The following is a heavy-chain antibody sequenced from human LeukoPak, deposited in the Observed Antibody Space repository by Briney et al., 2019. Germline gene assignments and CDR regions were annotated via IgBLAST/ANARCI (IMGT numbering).Heavy chain of an antibody. CDR3: ARGRAPPAAISCFDP. V-gene: IGHV3-48*04. J-gene: IGHJ5*02. Sequence: GGSLRLSCAASGFTFSSYSMNWVRQAPGKGLEWVSYISSSSSTIYYADSVKGRFTISRDNAKNSLYLQMDSLRAEDTAVYYGARGRAPPAAISCFDPWGKGTLVTVSS. D-gene: IGHD2-2*01. CDR2: ISSSSSTI. CDR1: GFTFSSYS.